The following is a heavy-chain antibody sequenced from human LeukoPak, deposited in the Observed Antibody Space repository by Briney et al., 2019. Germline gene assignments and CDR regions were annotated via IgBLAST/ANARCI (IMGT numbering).Heavy chain of an antibody. V-gene: IGHV3-7*01. D-gene: IGHD3-22*01. Sequence: GGSLRLSCAASGFTFSSYWMNWARQAPGKGLEWVANVNPDGSEKHYVDSVKGRFTISRDNAKNSLFLQMNSLRAEDTAVYFCARVRSFFYDDSGYYYPKYYFDYWGQGALVTVSS. J-gene: IGHJ4*02. CDR3: ARVRSFFYDDSGYYYPKYYFDY. CDR2: VNPDGSEK. CDR1: GFTFSSYW.